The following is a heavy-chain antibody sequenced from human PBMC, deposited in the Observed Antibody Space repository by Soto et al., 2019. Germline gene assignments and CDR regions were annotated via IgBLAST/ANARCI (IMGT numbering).Heavy chain of an antibody. J-gene: IGHJ4*02. CDR3: TRDRGGRGGY. D-gene: IGHD3-16*01. CDR1: GFTFSSYW. V-gene: IGHV3-74*01. Sequence: EVQLVESGGGLVQPGGSLRLSCAASGFTFSSYWMHWVRQAPGKGLVWVSRINEDGSTINYADSVKGRFTISRDNAKNTLYLEKNSGGAEDRVVYYWTRDRGGRGGYWGQGTLVTVSS. CDR2: INEDGSTI.